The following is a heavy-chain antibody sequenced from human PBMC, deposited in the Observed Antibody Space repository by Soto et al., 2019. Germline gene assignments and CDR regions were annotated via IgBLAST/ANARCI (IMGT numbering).Heavy chain of an antibody. D-gene: IGHD6-19*01. V-gene: IGHV3-23*01. J-gene: IGHJ4*02. Sequence: PGGSLRLSCVASGFSISTHALTWVRQAPGKGLEWVSSFSGRSGDTYYAASVKGRFTISGDSSKNTVILQINNLRADDTAVYYCARDSSAWPNYFDSWGQGIQVTVSS. CDR1: GFSISTHA. CDR3: ARDSSAWPNYFDS. CDR2: FSGRSGDT.